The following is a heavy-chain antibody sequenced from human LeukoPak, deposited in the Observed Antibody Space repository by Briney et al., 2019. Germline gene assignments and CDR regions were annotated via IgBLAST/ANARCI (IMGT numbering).Heavy chain of an antibody. V-gene: IGHV1-8*01. CDR2: MNPNSGNT. CDR1: GYTFTSYD. Sequence: ASVKVSCKASGYTFTSYDINWVRQAPGQGLEWMGWMNPNSGNTGYAQKFQGRVTMTRNTSKSTAYMELSSLRSEDTAVYYCARGLRTTVVTPGGYWGQGTLVTVSS. D-gene: IGHD4-23*01. CDR3: ARGLRTTVVTPGGY. J-gene: IGHJ4*02.